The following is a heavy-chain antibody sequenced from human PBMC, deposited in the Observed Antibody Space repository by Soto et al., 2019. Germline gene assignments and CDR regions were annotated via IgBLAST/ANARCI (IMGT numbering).Heavy chain of an antibody. D-gene: IGHD6-13*01. V-gene: IGHV4-34*01. J-gene: IGHJ6*02. CDR2: INHSGST. Sequence: SETLSLTCAVYGGSFSGYYWSWIRQPPGKGLEWIGEINHSGSTNYNPSLKSRVTISVDTSKNQFSLKLSSVTAADTAVYYCARGPISSSWPYYYYYGMDVWGQGTTVTVSS. CDR1: GGSFSGYY. CDR3: ARGPISSSWPYYYYYGMDV.